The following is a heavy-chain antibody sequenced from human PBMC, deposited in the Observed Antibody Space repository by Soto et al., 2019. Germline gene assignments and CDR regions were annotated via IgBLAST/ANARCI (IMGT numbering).Heavy chain of an antibody. CDR3: AVVYTTQDRLNY. CDR2: IQPGDTDT. CDR1: GYNFINYW. J-gene: IGHJ4*02. D-gene: IGHD1-1*01. Sequence: GESLQISCKPSGYNFINYWIRWVRQPPGKGLACMVFIQPGDTDTKYNPSFRGQITISVDKSISTAFLQWTSLRASDTAMYYCAVVYTTQDRLNYLGQVTLVTLSS. V-gene: IGHV5-51*01.